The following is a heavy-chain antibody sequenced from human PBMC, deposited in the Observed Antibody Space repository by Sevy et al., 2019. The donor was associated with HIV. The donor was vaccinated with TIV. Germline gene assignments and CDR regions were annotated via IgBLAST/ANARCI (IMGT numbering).Heavy chain of an antibody. D-gene: IGHD3-16*01. CDR1: GFSFGDYA. V-gene: IGHV3-49*04. J-gene: IGHJ4*02. Sequence: GGSLRLSCTASGFSFGDYAMNWVRQAPGKGLEWVAFLKNKARGGTLDHAASVKGRFTISRDDSKSIVYLQMHDLRTEDTGVYYCTRGKGAQSIFDYWGQGALVTVSS. CDR2: LKNKARGGTL. CDR3: TRGKGAQSIFDY.